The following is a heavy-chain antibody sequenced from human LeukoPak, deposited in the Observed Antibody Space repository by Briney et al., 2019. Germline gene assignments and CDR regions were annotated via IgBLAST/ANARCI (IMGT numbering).Heavy chain of an antibody. V-gene: IGHV3-23*01. CDR2: LSGGGAST. CDR3: ARDLRGGGRGFDS. D-gene: IGHD3-10*01. J-gene: IGHJ4*02. Sequence: GGSLRLSCAASGFTFSYYAMTWVRQAPGQGLEWVSTLSGGGASTYYADSVRGRFTISRDNSKNTLFLQMNSLRAEDTAVYYCARDLRGGGRGFDSWGQGTLVTVSS. CDR1: GFTFSYYA.